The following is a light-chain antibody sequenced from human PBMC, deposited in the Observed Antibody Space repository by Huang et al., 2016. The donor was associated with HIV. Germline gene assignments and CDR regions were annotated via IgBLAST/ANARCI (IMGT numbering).Light chain of an antibody. J-gene: IGKJ4*01. Sequence: EIVMTQSPATLSVSPGERATLPCRTSQSVSINLAWYQQKPGQAPRLLIYGASTRATCIPARFSGSGSGTEFTLTISSLQSEDFAVYYCQQYNNWPPLTFGGGTKVEIK. V-gene: IGKV3-15*01. CDR3: QQYNNWPPLT. CDR1: QSVSIN. CDR2: GAS.